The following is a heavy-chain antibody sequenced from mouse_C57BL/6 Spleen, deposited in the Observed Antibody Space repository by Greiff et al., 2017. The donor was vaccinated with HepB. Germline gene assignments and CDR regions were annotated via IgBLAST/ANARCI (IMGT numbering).Heavy chain of an antibody. Sequence: VQLQQPGAELVKPGASVKVSCKASGYTFTSYWMHWVKQRPGQGLEWIGRIHPSDSDTNYNQKFKGKATLTVEKSSSTAYMQLSSLTSEDSAVYYCAIGSNYRTAWFAYWGQGTLVTVSA. CDR3: AIGSNYRTAWFAY. J-gene: IGHJ3*01. V-gene: IGHV1-74*01. D-gene: IGHD2-5*01. CDR2: IHPSDSDT. CDR1: GYTFTSYW.